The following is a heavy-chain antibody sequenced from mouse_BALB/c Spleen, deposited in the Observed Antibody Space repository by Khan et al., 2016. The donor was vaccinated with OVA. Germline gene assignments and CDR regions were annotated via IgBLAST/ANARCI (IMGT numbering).Heavy chain of an antibody. CDR3: VRSFHYGSSTWLAY. CDR1: GYPLTSYW. J-gene: IGHJ3*01. D-gene: IGHD1-1*01. V-gene: IGHV1-69*02. Sequence: QVQLQQSGAELVKPGASVKLSCKASGYPLTSYWLHWVKQRPGQGPEWIGEIDPSDSYTNYNQKFEGRATLTGDNSSSTTYMYLSSLTSEDSAVYYCVRSFHYGSSTWLAYWAQGTLSLSLQ. CDR2: IDPSDSYT.